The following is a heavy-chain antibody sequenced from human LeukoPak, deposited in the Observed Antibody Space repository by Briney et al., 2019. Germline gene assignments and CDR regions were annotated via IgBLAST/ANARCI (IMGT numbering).Heavy chain of an antibody. J-gene: IGHJ5*02. CDR3: AKDGFDP. CDR2: ISYDGSNK. V-gene: IGHV3-30*18. Sequence: PGGSLRLSCAASGFTFSSYGMHWVRQAPGKRLEWVAVISYDGSNKYYADSVKGRFTISRDNSKNTLYLQMNSLRAEDTAVYYCAKDGFDPWGQGTLVTVSS. CDR1: GFTFSSYG.